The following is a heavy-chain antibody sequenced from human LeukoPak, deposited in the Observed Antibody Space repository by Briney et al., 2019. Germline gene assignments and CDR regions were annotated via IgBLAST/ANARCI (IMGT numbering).Heavy chain of an antibody. CDR2: INHSGST. D-gene: IGHD1-14*01. CDR1: GGSFSGYY. CDR3: ARRIILTDFDY. Sequence: PSETLSLTCAVYGGSFSGYYWSWIRQPPGKGLEWIGEINHSGSTNYNPSLKSRVTISVDTSKNQFSLNLTSVTAADTAVYYCARRIILTDFDYWGRGTLVTVAS. J-gene: IGHJ4*02. V-gene: IGHV4-34*01.